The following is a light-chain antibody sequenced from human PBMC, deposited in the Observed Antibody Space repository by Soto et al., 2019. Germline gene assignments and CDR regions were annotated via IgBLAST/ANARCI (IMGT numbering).Light chain of an antibody. CDR2: EVV. V-gene: IGLV2-8*01. Sequence: QSALTQPPSASRSPGHSVTISCTGTENDIGDYDFVSWYQHHPGKAPRLIIYEVVQRPSGVPDRFSGSKSGNTASLTVSGLQAADEADYFCKSYAGSNTYVFGSGTKGTVL. CDR3: KSYAGSNTYV. J-gene: IGLJ1*01. CDR1: ENDIGDYDF.